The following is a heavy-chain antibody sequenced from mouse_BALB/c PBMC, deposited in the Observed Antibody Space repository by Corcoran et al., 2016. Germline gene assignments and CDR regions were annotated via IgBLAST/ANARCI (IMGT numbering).Heavy chain of an antibody. CDR3: ARDYDYYWDW. V-gene: IGHV1-26*01. D-gene: IGHD2-4*01. CDR1: GYTFTDYY. CDR2: INPNNGGT. J-gene: IGHJ2*01. Sequence: EVQLQQSGPELVKPGPSVKMSCKASGYTFTDYYMTCVKPSHGKSFEWLVDINPNNGGTNYNQKFKGKATLTVDRSSSTAYMQLNSLTSEDSAVYYWARDYDYYWDWWGQGTTLTVS.